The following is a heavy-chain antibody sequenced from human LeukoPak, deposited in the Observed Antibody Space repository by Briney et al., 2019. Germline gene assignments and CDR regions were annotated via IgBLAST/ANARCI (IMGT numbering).Heavy chain of an antibody. CDR1: GGSISSSSYY. V-gene: IGHV4-39*01. CDR2: IYYSGST. Sequence: SETLSLTCTVSGGSISSSSYYWGWIRQPPGKGLEWIGSIYYSGSTYYNPSLKSRVTISVDTSKNQFSLKLSSVTAADTAVYYCARHGYRGSMEQWLYYFHYWGQGTLVTVSS. CDR3: ARHGYRGSMEQWLYYFHY. D-gene: IGHD6-19*01. J-gene: IGHJ4*02.